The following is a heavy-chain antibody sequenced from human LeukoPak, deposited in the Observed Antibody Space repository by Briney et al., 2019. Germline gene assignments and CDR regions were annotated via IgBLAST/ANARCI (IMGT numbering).Heavy chain of an antibody. D-gene: IGHD3-3*01. J-gene: IGHJ4*02. V-gene: IGHV4-4*07. Sequence: SETLSLTCTVSGGSISSYYWSWIRQPAGKGLEWIGRIYTSGSTNYNPSLKSRVTMSVDTSKNQFSLKLSSVTAADTAVYYCARGTIFGVVKDYFGYWGQGTLVTVSS. CDR3: ARGTIFGVVKDYFGY. CDR2: IYTSGST. CDR1: GGSISSYY.